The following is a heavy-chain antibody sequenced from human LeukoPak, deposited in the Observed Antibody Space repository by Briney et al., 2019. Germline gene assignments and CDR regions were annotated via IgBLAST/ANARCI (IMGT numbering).Heavy chain of an antibody. CDR3: ARDDCGDTCYPGGY. J-gene: IGHJ4*02. V-gene: IGHV1-3*01. D-gene: IGHD2-21*01. CDR1: GYTFTKYV. Sequence: ASVKVSCKASGYTFTKYVVHWVRQAPGQRPEGMGWINAGNGDTKYSQNFQDRVTITRDKSANTAYKELSSLTSEDTALYYCARDDCGDTCYPGGYWGQGTLVTVSS. CDR2: INAGNGDT.